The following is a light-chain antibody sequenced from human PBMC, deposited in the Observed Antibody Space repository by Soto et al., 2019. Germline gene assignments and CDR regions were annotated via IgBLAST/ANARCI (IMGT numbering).Light chain of an antibody. Sequence: QSVLTQPPSVSEAPGQRVTISCTGSSSNIGAGYEAHWYQQVPGTAPKLLIYENNNRPSGVPDRFSGSKSGTSASLAITGLQAEDEAEYYCQSYASSRRGYVFGTGTSSPS. J-gene: IGLJ1*01. CDR1: SSNIGAGYE. CDR3: QSYASSRRGYV. V-gene: IGLV1-40*01. CDR2: ENN.